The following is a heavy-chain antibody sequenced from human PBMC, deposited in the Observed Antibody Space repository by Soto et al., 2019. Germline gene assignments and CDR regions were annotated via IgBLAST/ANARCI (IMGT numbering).Heavy chain of an antibody. Sequence: GGSLRLSCAASGFTFSSYSINWVRQAPWKGLESVSSISSSSSYMYYADSVKGRFTISRDNAKNSLYLQMNSLRAEDTAVYYCARDRRGNSGYDLSDYWGQGTLVTLCS. CDR2: ISSSSSYM. D-gene: IGHD5-12*01. CDR3: ARDRRGNSGYDLSDY. V-gene: IGHV3-21*01. CDR1: GFTFSSYS. J-gene: IGHJ4*02.